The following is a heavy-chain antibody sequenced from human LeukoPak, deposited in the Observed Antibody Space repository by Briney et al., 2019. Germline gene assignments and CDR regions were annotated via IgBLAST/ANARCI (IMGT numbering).Heavy chain of an antibody. CDR1: GGSISSYY. Sequence: SETLSLTCTVSGGSISSYYWSWIRQPAGKGLEWIGRIYTSGSTNYNPSLMSRVSISVDTSKNQFSLKVRAVTAADTAVYYCARDVDPHFWGQGTLVTVSS. CDR3: ARDVDPHF. J-gene: IGHJ1*01. V-gene: IGHV4-4*07. CDR2: IYTSGST. D-gene: IGHD5-12*01.